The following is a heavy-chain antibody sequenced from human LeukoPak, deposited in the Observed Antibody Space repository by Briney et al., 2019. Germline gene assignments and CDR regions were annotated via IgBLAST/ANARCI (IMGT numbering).Heavy chain of an antibody. J-gene: IGHJ4*02. Sequence: GGSLRLSCAASGFTFSSYSMNWVRQAPGKGLEWVSSISSSSSYIYYADSVKGRFTISRDNAKNSLYLQMNSLRAEDTAVYYCAKVGAMVTTDDYWGQGTLVTASS. V-gene: IGHV3-21*04. CDR2: ISSSSSYI. CDR3: AKVGAMVTTDDY. CDR1: GFTFSSYS. D-gene: IGHD5-18*01.